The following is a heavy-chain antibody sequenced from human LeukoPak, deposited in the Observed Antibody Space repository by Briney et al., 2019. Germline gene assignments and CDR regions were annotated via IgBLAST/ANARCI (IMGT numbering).Heavy chain of an antibody. Sequence: GGSLRLSCAASGFTFSSYGMSWVRQAPGKGLEWVSAISGSGGSTYYADSVKGRFTISRDNAKNSLYLQMNSLRAEDTAVYYCARDMLLWFGELRGVFDYWGQGTLVTVSS. CDR1: GFTFSSYG. V-gene: IGHV3-23*01. CDR3: ARDMLLWFGELRGVFDY. J-gene: IGHJ4*02. D-gene: IGHD3-10*01. CDR2: ISGSGGST.